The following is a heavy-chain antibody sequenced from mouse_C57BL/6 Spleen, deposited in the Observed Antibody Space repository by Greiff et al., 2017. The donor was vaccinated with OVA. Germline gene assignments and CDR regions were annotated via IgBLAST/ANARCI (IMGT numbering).Heavy chain of an antibody. D-gene: IGHD3-2*02. Sequence: QVQLKQPGAELVKPGASVKLSCKASGYTFTSYWMHWVKQRPGQGLEWIGMIHPNSGSTNYNEKFKSKATLTVDKSSSTAYMQLSSLTSEDSAVYYCARRGDSSGPYAMDYWGQGTSVTVSS. J-gene: IGHJ4*01. CDR3: ARRGDSSGPYAMDY. V-gene: IGHV1-64*01. CDR2: IHPNSGST. CDR1: GYTFTSYW.